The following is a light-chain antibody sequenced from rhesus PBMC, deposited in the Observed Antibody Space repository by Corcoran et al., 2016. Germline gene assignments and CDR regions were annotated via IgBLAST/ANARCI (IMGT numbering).Light chain of an antibody. J-gene: IGLJ1*01. CDR1: SSDIGGYNG. CDR3: WSYEHHNPI. V-gene: IGLV2-38*01. Sequence: QSALTQPPSMSKSLGQSVTISCTGTSSDIGGYNGVSWYHQHSGTAPRLLIYDVNKRPSGVSDRFSGSKSGNTASLTISGLRAEDEATYHGWSYEHHNPIFGSGTRLTVL. CDR2: DVN.